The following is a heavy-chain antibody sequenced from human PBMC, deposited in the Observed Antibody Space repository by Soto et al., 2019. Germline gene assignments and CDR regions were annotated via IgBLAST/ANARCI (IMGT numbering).Heavy chain of an antibody. Sequence: GVSLRLSCAASGFTFSSYAMHWVRQAPGKGLEWVAVISYDGSNKYYADSVKGRFTISRDNSKNTLYLQMNSLRAEDTAVYYCAREGPDYGGNSFDYWGQGTLVTVSS. J-gene: IGHJ4*02. CDR1: GFTFSSYA. CDR2: ISYDGSNK. CDR3: AREGPDYGGNSFDY. D-gene: IGHD4-17*01. V-gene: IGHV3-30-3*01.